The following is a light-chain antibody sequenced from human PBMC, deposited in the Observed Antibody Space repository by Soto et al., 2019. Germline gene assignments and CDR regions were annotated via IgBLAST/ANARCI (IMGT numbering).Light chain of an antibody. CDR3: CSYAGSSTCHV. Sequence: QSALTQPASVSGSPGQSITISCTGTSSDIGIYNLVSWYQQHPGKAPKLMIYEVIKRPSGVSNRFSGSKSGITASLTISGLQAEYEADYYCCSYAGSSTCHVFGPGTKVTVL. J-gene: IGLJ1*01. CDR1: SSDIGIYNL. CDR2: EVI. V-gene: IGLV2-23*02.